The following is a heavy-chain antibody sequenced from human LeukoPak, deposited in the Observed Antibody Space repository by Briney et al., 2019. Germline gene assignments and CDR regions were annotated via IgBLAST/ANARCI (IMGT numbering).Heavy chain of an antibody. V-gene: IGHV3-30-3*01. CDR1: GFTFSTYV. D-gene: IGHD3-22*01. CDR2: ISYDGNNK. J-gene: IGHJ4*02. CDR3: ARASFYYDTSHPAY. Sequence: GGSLRLSCAASGFTFSTYVMHWVRQTPGKGLEWVALISYDGNNKYYADSVKGRFTISRDNSKNTLYLQINSLRVEDTAVYYCARASFYYDTSHPAYWGQGTLVTVSS.